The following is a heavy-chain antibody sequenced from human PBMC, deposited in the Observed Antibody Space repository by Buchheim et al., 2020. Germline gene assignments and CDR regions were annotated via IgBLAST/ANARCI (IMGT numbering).Heavy chain of an antibody. CDR3: ARTMVSSSYRWGCNCYGLDV. D-gene: IGHD4/OR15-4a*01. J-gene: IGHJ6*02. Sequence: QVQLQESGPGLVKPSQTLSLTCTVSGGSISSTDYYWSWIRQPPGQGLEWIGYIYNSGKTYYNSSLKSRVTISVDTSKTQFSQKLKSMSAADTGVFYCARTMVSSSYRWGCNCYGLDVWGQGTT. CDR1: GGSISSTDYY. CDR2: IYNSGKT. V-gene: IGHV4-30-4*08.